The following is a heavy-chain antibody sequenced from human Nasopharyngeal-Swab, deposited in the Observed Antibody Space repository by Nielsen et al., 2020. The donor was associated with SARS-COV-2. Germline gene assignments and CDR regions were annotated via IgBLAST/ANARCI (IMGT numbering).Heavy chain of an antibody. CDR2: IYHSGST. Sequence: WIRQPPGKGLEWIGEIYHSGSTNYNPSLKSRVTISVDKSKNQFSLKLSSVTAADTAVYYCARANPEPSTSSGWYGRLVLYFDYWGQGTLVTVSS. CDR3: ARANPEPSTSSGWYGRLVLYFDY. V-gene: IGHV4-4*02. J-gene: IGHJ4*02. D-gene: IGHD6-19*01.